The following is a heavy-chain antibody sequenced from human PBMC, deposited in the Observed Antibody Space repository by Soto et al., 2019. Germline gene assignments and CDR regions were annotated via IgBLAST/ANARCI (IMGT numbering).Heavy chain of an antibody. J-gene: IGHJ6*02. CDR3: ARQVAYQPLRPYYYYYGMDV. CDR2: IYPGDSDT. D-gene: IGHD5-12*01. V-gene: IGHV5-51*01. Sequence: GESLKISCKGSGYSFTSYWIGWVRQMPGKGLEWMGIIYPGDSDTRYSPSFQGQVTISADKSISTAYMQGSSLKASDTAMYYCARQVAYQPLRPYYYYYGMDVWGQGTTVTVSS. CDR1: GYSFTSYW.